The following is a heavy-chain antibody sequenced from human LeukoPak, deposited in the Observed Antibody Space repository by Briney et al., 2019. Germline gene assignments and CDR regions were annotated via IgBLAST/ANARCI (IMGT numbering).Heavy chain of an antibody. Sequence: SETLSLTCTVSGGSISSSIYYWGWIRQPPGKGLEWIGSIYYSGSTYYNPSLKSRVTISVDTSKNQFSLKLSSVTAADTAVYYCARHEGGGLGMDVWGQGATVTVSS. V-gene: IGHV4-39*01. J-gene: IGHJ6*02. CDR2: IYYSGST. CDR1: GGSISSSIYY. CDR3: ARHEGGGLGMDV. D-gene: IGHD3-16*01.